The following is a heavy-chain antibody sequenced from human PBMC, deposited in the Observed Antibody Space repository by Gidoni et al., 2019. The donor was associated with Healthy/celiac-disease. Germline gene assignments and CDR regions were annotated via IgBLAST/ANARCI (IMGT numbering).Heavy chain of an antibody. CDR1: GFTFSSCA. CDR2: ISGSGGST. D-gene: IGHD6-6*01. Sequence: EVQLLESGGGLVQPGGSLRLSCAASGFTFSSCAMSWVRQAPGKGLEWVSAISGSGGSTYYADSVKGRFTISRDNSKNTLYLQMNSLRAEDTAVYYCAKIGEQLVATEGWDYWGQGTLVTVSS. V-gene: IGHV3-23*01. CDR3: AKIGEQLVATEGWDY. J-gene: IGHJ4*02.